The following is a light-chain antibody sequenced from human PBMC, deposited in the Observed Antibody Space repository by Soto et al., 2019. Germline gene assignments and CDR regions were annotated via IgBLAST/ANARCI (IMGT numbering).Light chain of an antibody. CDR2: DAS. CDR3: QQYGSSPLT. Sequence: IVMTQSPATLSVAPGGRVTFSCRASQGIGLAIAGYQHKPCQAPRLLIFDASQRATGIPDRFSGSGSGTDFTLTISRLEPEDFAVYYCQQYGSSPLTFGGGTKVDIK. J-gene: IGKJ4*01. V-gene: IGKV3-20*01. CDR1: QGIGLA.